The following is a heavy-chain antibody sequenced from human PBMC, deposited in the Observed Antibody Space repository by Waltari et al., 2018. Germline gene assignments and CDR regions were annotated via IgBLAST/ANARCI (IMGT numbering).Heavy chain of an antibody. D-gene: IGHD3-16*01. Sequence: EVQLVESGGGLIQPGGSLRLSCAASGFTVSRNYISWIRQAPGKGLEGVSVSYSGGSTYYADSVKGRFTICRDNSKNTLYLQMNSLRAEDTAVYYCASSFVGAELDGMDVWGQGTTVTVSS. CDR3: ASSFVGAELDGMDV. J-gene: IGHJ6*02. CDR1: GFTVSRNY. V-gene: IGHV3-53*01. CDR2: SYSGGST.